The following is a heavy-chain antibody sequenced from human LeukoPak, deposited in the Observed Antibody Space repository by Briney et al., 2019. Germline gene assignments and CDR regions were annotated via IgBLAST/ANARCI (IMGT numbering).Heavy chain of an antibody. CDR1: GGSISSSSYY. CDR3: ARVMVRGVPNWFDP. D-gene: IGHD3-10*01. V-gene: IGHV4-39*01. J-gene: IGHJ5*02. Sequence: SETLSLTCTVSGGSISSSSYYWGWIRQPPGKGLEWIGSIYYSGSTYHNPSLKSRVTISVDTSKNQFSLKLSSVTAAGTAVYYCARVMVRGVPNWFDPWGQGTLVTVSS. CDR2: IYYSGST.